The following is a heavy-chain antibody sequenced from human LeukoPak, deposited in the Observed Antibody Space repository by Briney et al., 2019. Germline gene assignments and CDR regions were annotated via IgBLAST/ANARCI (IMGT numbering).Heavy chain of an antibody. CDR2: INHSGST. D-gene: IGHD3-10*01. CDR1: GGSITTYY. Sequence: SETLSLTCSVAGGSITTYYWTWIRQPPGKGLEWIGEINHSGSTNYNPSLKSRVTISVDTSKNQFSLKLSSVTAADTAVYYCARGRPYYYGSGSYYVRMGGQELDYWGQGTLVTVSS. CDR3: ARGRPYYYGSGSYYVRMGGQELDY. V-gene: IGHV4-34*01. J-gene: IGHJ4*02.